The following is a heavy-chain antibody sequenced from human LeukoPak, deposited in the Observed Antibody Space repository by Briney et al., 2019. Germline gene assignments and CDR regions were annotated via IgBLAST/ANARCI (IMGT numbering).Heavy chain of an antibody. CDR2: IKSDGST. CDR3: ARAPSEIGGYYPEYFRH. J-gene: IGHJ1*01. V-gene: IGHV3-74*01. D-gene: IGHD3-22*01. Sequence: GGSLRLSCAASGFTFSSYWMHWVRQAPGKGLVWVSRIKSDGSTRYADSVKGRCTISRDNAKNTVSLQMNSLRAEDTGVYYCARAPSEIGGYYPEYFRHWGQGTLVTVSP. CDR1: GFTFSSYW.